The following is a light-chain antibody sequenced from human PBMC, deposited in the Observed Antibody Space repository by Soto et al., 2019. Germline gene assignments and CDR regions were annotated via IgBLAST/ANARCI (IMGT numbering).Light chain of an antibody. Sequence: EIVLTQSPATLSLSPGERATLSCRASQGIGVTLAWYQQKPGQNPRLLIYNAFTRATGVPARFSGSGSGTDFTLTINSLQSEDFEVYYCQRYNDWPLTFGGGTKVEIX. CDR1: QGIGVT. J-gene: IGKJ4*01. V-gene: IGKV3-15*01. CDR2: NAF. CDR3: QRYNDWPLT.